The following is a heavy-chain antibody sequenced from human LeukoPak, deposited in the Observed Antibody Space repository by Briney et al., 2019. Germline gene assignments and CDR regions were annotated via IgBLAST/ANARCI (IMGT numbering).Heavy chain of an antibody. J-gene: IGHJ5*02. CDR1: GFTFSSYS. D-gene: IGHD6-19*01. Sequence: GGSLRLSCAASGFTFSSYSINWVRQAPGKGLVWVSRINSDGSSTSYADSVKGRFTISRDNAKNTLYLQMNSLRAEDTAVYYCARALAVAGTEGFDPWGQGTLVTVSS. V-gene: IGHV3-74*01. CDR2: INSDGSST. CDR3: ARALAVAGTEGFDP.